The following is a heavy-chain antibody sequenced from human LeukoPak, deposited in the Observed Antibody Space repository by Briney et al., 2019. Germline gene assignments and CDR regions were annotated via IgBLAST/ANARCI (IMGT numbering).Heavy chain of an antibody. CDR1: GFTVSSNY. Sequence: GGSLRLSCAASGFTVSSNYMSWVRQAPGKGLEWVSVIYSGGSTYYADSVKGRFTISRDNAKNSLYLQMNSLRAEDTAVYYCARDRGEQWLVRGFDYWGQGTLVTVSS. CDR2: IYSGGST. J-gene: IGHJ4*02. V-gene: IGHV3-53*01. D-gene: IGHD6-19*01. CDR3: ARDRGEQWLVRGFDY.